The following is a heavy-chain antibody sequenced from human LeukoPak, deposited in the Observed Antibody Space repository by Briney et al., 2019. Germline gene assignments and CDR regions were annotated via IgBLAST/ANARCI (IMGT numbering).Heavy chain of an antibody. V-gene: IGHV4-30-2*06. D-gene: IGHD4-17*01. CDR2: IYQSGRT. Sequence: SETQSLTCAVSGDSITSGTFSWSWIRQSPGKGLEWIGYIYQSGRTFYTLSLRSRVAISMDRSKNQFSLRLTSVTAADTAVYYCSRGVMNGDYSWFDPWGQGTLVIVSS. CDR1: GDSITSGTFS. CDR3: SRGVMNGDYSWFDP. J-gene: IGHJ5*02.